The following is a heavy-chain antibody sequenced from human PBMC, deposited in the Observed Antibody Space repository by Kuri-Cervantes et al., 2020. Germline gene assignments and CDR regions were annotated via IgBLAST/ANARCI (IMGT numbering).Heavy chain of an antibody. CDR2: ISSNGGST. Sequence: GESLKISCAASGFTFSSYAMHWVRQAPGKGLEYVSAISSNGGSTYYADSVKGRFTISRDNAKNSLYLQMNSLRAEDTAVYYCARGDDSTGYYLDYWGQGTLVTVSS. D-gene: IGHD3-22*01. J-gene: IGHJ4*02. V-gene: IGHV3-64*02. CDR1: GFTFSSYA. CDR3: ARGDDSTGYYLDY.